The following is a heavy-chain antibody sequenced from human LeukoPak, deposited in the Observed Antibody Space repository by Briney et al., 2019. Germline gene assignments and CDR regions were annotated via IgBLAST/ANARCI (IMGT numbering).Heavy chain of an antibody. CDR3: AKDKGRQWLVLDY. CDR1: GFTFSSYA. J-gene: IGHJ4*02. V-gene: IGHV3-23*01. CDR2: ISGSGGST. Sequence: PGGSLRLSCAASGFTFSSYAMSWVRQAPGKGLEWVSAISGSGGSTYYADSVKGRFTISRDSSKNTLYLQMNSLRAEDTAVYYCAKDKGRQWLVLDYWGQGTLVTVSS. D-gene: IGHD6-19*01.